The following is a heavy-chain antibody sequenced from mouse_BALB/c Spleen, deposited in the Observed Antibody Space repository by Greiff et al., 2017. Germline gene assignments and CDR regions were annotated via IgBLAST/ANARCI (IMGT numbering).Heavy chain of an antibody. CDR3: ARDRYYGSVLYYAMDY. CDR1: GFTFSSYG. CDR2: INSNGGST. D-gene: IGHD1-1*01. Sequence: EVQRVESGGGLVQPGGSLKLSCAASGFTFSSYGMSWVRQTPDKRLELVATINSNGGSTYYPDSVKGRFTISRDNAKNTLYLQMSSLKSEDTAMYYCARDRYYGSVLYYAMDYWGQGTSVTVSS. V-gene: IGHV5-6-3*01. J-gene: IGHJ4*01.